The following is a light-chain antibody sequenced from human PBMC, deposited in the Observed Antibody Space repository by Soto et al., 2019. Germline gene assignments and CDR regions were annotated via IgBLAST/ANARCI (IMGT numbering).Light chain of an antibody. Sequence: QSALTQPPSASGSPGQSVTISCIGTSSDVGAYNFVSWYQQHPGKVPKLMIYEVNKRPSEVPDRFSGSKSGNTASLTVSGLQAEDEADYYCSSHGGSNAFYVFGTGTKLTVL. J-gene: IGLJ1*01. V-gene: IGLV2-8*01. CDR3: SSHGGSNAFYV. CDR2: EVN. CDR1: SSDVGAYNF.